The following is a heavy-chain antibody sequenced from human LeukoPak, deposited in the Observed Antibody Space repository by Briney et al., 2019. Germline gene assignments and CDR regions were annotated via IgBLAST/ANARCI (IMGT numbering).Heavy chain of an antibody. CDR2: INHSGST. CDR1: GGSFSGYY. CDR3: ARGGAQYYYDSSGYYYVSDAYDY. D-gene: IGHD3-22*01. J-gene: IGHJ4*02. Sequence: PSETLSLTCAVYGGSFSGYYWSWIRQPPGKGLEWLGEINHSGSTNYNPSLKSRVTISVDTSKNQFSLKLSSVTAADTAVYYCARGGAQYYYDSSGYYYVSDAYDYWGQGTLVTVSS. V-gene: IGHV4-34*01.